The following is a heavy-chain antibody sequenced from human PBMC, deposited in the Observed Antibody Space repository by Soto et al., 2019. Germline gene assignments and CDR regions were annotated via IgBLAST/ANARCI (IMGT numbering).Heavy chain of an antibody. CDR3: ATHREGATYYFSY. CDR1: TFTFTSSA. Sequence: QMQLLQSGPEVKKPGTSLTVSCKASTFTFTSSAVQWVRQARGHRLEWIGWIVVGSGNTKYAQNFQERVTITRDMSSGTAYWELTSQRSEDRAVYYCATHREGATYYFSYWGQGPLLNVSS. V-gene: IGHV1-58*01. CDR2: IVVGSGNT. D-gene: IGHD1-26*01. J-gene: IGHJ4*02.